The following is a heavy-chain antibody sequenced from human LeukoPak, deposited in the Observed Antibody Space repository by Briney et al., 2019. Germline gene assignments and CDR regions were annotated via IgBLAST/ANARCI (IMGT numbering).Heavy chain of an antibody. J-gene: IGHJ4*02. CDR2: IIPIFGTA. CDR3: ARDDGYYYDSSGPFDY. Sequence: SVKVSCKASGYTFTGYYMHWVRQAPGQGLEWMGGIIPIFGTANYAQKFQGRVTITADESTSTAYMELSSLRSEDTAVYYCARDDGYYYDSSGPFDYWGQGTLVTVSS. CDR1: GYTFTGYY. D-gene: IGHD3-22*01. V-gene: IGHV1-69*13.